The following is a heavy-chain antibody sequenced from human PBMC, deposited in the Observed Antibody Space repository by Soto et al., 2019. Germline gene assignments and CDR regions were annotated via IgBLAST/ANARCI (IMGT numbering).Heavy chain of an antibody. V-gene: IGHV3-30*18. Sequence: LRLSCAASGFPFSSYGMHWVRQAPGKGLEWVAVISYDGSSKYYADSVKGRFTGSRDNSKNTLYLQMNSLRGEDTAVYYCAKVAQGDPLISDYGMDVWGQGTTVTVSS. CDR1: GFPFSSYG. J-gene: IGHJ6*02. CDR2: ISYDGSSK. D-gene: IGHD2-21*02. CDR3: AKVAQGDPLISDYGMDV.